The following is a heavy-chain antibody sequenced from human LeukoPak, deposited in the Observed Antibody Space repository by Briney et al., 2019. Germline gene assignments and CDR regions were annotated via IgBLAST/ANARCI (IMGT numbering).Heavy chain of an antibody. CDR3: ARRLADRYSYFDY. CDR1: GGSISSGGYY. V-gene: IGHV4-31*03. D-gene: IGHD2-21*01. J-gene: IGHJ4*02. Sequence: SETLSLTCTVSGGSISSGGYYWSWIRQHPGKGLEWIGYIYYSGSTYYNTSLKSRVTISLDTSKNQFSLKLSSVTAADTAVYYCARRLADRYSYFDYWGQGALVTVSS. CDR2: IYYSGST.